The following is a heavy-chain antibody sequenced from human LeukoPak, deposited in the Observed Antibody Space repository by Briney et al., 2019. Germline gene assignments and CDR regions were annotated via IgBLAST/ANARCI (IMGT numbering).Heavy chain of an antibody. Sequence: SETLSLTCTVSGDSLRKSTFYWVWIRQPPGKGLEWIGSIYYSGGADYNPSLQSRVTISVDTSKNEFSLKVRSATAADTAVYFCARTHCEGDCFSAIRYWGQGTPVTVSS. CDR2: IYYSGGA. J-gene: IGHJ4*02. CDR1: GDSLRKSTFY. CDR3: ARTHCEGDCFSAIRY. D-gene: IGHD2-21*02. V-gene: IGHV4-39*07.